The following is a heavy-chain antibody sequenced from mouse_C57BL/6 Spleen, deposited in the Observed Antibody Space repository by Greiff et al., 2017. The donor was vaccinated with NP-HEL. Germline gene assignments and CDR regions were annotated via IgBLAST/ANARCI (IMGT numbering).Heavy chain of an antibody. J-gene: IGHJ4*01. Sequence: VQLQQSGPELVKPGASVKISCKASGYAFSSSWMNWVKQRPGKGLEWIGRIYPGDGDTNYNGKFKGKATLTADKSSSTAYMQLSSLTSEDSAVYFCARVYDSHYYAMDYWGQGTSVTVSS. V-gene: IGHV1-82*01. CDR2: IYPGDGDT. CDR3: ARVYDSHYYAMDY. CDR1: GYAFSSSW. D-gene: IGHD2-4*01.